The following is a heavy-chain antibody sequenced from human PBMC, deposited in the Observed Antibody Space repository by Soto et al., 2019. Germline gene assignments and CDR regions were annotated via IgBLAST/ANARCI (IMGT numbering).Heavy chain of an antibody. J-gene: IGHJ4*02. CDR1: GFTFSSYA. V-gene: IGHV3-23*01. D-gene: IGHD3-16*01. CDR3: AKGITLNPNRGSQKGGAN. CDR2: ISGSGGST. Sequence: EVQLLESGGGLVQPGGSLRLSCAASGFTFSSYAMSWVRQAPGKGLEWVSAISGSGGSTYYADSVKGRFTISRDNSKNTLYLQMNSLRAEDTAVYYCAKGITLNPNRGSQKGGANWGQGTLVTVSS.